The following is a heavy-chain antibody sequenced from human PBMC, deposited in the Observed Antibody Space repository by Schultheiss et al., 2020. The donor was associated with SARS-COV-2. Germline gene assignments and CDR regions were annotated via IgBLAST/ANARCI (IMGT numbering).Heavy chain of an antibody. J-gene: IGHJ4*02. Sequence: SCAASGFTFSSYAMSWVRQAPGKGLEWVSAISGSGGSTYYADSVKGRFTISRDNSKNTLYLQMNSLRAEDTAVYYCATSEEIAVAGDYWGQGTLVTVSS. V-gene: IGHV3-23*01. CDR3: ATSEEIAVAGDY. CDR1: GFTFSSYA. D-gene: IGHD6-19*01. CDR2: ISGSGGST.